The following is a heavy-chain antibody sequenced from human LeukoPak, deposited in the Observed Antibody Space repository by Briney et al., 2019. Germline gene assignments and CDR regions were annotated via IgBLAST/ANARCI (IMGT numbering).Heavy chain of an antibody. CDR2: ISGSGGST. CDR1: GFTFSSYA. J-gene: IGHJ3*02. V-gene: IGHV3-23*01. CDR3: AKDEGLATHDAFDI. Sequence: RGSLRLSCAASGFTFSSYAMSWVRQAPGKGLEWVSAISGSGGSTYHADSVKGRFTISRDNPKNTLYLQMNSLRAEDTAVYYCAKDEGLATHDAFDIWGQGTMVTVSS.